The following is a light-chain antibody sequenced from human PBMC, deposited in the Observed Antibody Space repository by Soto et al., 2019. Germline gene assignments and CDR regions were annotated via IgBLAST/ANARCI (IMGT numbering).Light chain of an antibody. V-gene: IGKV3-20*01. Sequence: VLTQSPGTLALSPGERATLSCRASQGVSSSYLAWYQQKPGQAPRLLIYGASSRATGVPDRFGGSGSGTDFTLTISRLEPEDFAVYYCQQYGSSPPTFGQGTRVEIK. CDR3: QQYGSSPPT. CDR2: GAS. J-gene: IGKJ1*01. CDR1: QGVSSSY.